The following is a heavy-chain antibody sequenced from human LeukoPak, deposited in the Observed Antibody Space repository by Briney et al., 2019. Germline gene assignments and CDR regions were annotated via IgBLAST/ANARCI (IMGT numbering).Heavy chain of an antibody. CDR3: ARETTVFYYMDV. J-gene: IGHJ6*03. CDR2: ISNTGSVI. D-gene: IGHD4-11*01. V-gene: IGHV3-48*04. Sequence: GGSLRLSCAASGSTFSSHTMNWVRQAPGKGLEWISYISNTGSVIYYADSVKGRFTISRDNAKNSLYLQMNSLRAEDTAVYYCARETTVFYYMDVWGKGTTVTVSS. CDR1: GSTFSSHT.